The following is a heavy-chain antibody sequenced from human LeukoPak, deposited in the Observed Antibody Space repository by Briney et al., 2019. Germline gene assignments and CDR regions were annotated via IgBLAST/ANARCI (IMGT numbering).Heavy chain of an antibody. V-gene: IGHV3-74*01. CDR1: GFIFSDYW. D-gene: IGHD4-17*01. J-gene: IGHJ4*02. CDR3: ARWSDYVADDY. Sequence: GGSLRLSCAPSGFIFSDYWFHWVRQTPGQGLVWVAAINRDGTGTSHADSVRGRFTVSRDNAKNSVYLQMNSLRAEDTAVYYCARWSDYVADDYWGQGILVTVSS. CDR2: INRDGTGT.